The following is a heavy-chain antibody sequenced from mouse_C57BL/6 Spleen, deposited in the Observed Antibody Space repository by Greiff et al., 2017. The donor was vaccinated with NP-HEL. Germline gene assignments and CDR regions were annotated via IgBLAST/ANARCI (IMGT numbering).Heavy chain of an antibody. J-gene: IGHJ2*01. CDR1: GFNIKDDY. V-gene: IGHV14-4*01. CDR3: TTSYGSSYDFDY. D-gene: IGHD1-1*01. CDR2: IDPENGDT. Sequence: EVMLVESGAELVRPGASVKLSCTASGFNIKDDYMHWVKQRPEQGLEWIGWIDPENGDTEYASKFQGKATITADTSSNTAYLQLSSLTSEDTAVYYCTTSYGSSYDFDYWGQGTTLTVSS.